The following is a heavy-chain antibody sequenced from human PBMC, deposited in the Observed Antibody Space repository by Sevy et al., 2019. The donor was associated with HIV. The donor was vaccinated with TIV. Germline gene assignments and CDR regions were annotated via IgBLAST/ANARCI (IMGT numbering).Heavy chain of an antibody. V-gene: IGHV3-7*01. D-gene: IGHD6-13*01. Sequence: GGSLRLSCAASGFTFSSYWMSWVRQAPGKGLEWVVNIKQDGSEKYYVDSVKGRFTISRDNAKNSLYLQMNSLRAEDTAVYYCARVMLSWYPDYWGQGTLVTVSS. CDR1: GFTFSSYW. J-gene: IGHJ4*02. CDR3: ARVMLSWYPDY. CDR2: IKQDGSEK.